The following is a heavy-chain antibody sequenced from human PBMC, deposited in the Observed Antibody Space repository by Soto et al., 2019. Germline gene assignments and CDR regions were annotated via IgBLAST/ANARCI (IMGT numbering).Heavy chain of an antibody. Sequence: QVQLVQSGGEVRKAGASVRVSCKTSGYPFTSYDISWVRQAPGPGLEWMGWINPYNGDTNYTQTFQGRVTMTKDTSTTTVYMELRSLKFADTAVYFCARDPVAGHFDNWGQGTLVTVSS. V-gene: IGHV1-18*04. CDR3: ARDPVAGHFDN. CDR2: INPYNGDT. CDR1: GYPFTSYD. J-gene: IGHJ4*02. D-gene: IGHD6-19*01.